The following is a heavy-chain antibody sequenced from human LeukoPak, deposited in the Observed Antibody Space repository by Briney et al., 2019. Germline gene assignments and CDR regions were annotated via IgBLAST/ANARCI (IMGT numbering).Heavy chain of an antibody. Sequence: GGSLRLSCAASGFALSSHWMTWVRQVPGRGPEWVANVNRDGSETYYLDSVKSRFTISKDNAKNSLYLQMNSLRAEDTALYHCARNNGMDVWGQGTTVIVSS. CDR3: ARNNGMDV. J-gene: IGHJ6*02. V-gene: IGHV3-7*03. CDR2: VNRDGSET. CDR1: GFALSSHW.